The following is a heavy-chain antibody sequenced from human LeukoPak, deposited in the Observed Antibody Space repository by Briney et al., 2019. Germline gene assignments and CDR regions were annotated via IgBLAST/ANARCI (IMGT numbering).Heavy chain of an antibody. J-gene: IGHJ3*02. V-gene: IGHV4-34*01. Sequence: SETLSLTCAVYGGSFSGYYLSWIRQPPGKGLEWIGEINHSGSTNYNPSLKSRVTISVDTSKNQFSLKLSSVTAADTAVYYCAREWVYDVSAHIWGQGTMVTVSS. CDR2: INHSGST. CDR1: GGSFSGYY. CDR3: AREWVYDVSAHI. D-gene: IGHD3-16*01.